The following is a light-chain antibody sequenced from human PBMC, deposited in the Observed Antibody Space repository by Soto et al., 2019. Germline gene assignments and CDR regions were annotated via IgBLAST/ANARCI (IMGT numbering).Light chain of an antibody. J-gene: IGKJ3*01. Sequence: DIQMTQSPSTLPASVGDRVTITCRASQSISSYLNWYQQKPGKAPKLLIYAASSLQSGVPSRFSGSGSGTDFTLTISSLQPEDFATYYCQQSYSTLSGFTFGPGTKVDIK. CDR2: AAS. CDR3: QQSYSTLSGFT. V-gene: IGKV1-39*01. CDR1: QSISSY.